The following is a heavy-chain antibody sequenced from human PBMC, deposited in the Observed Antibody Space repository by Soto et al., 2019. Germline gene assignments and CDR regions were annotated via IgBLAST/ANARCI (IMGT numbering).Heavy chain of an antibody. CDR3: AREGLTGTIGLYYYYDMDV. CDR1: GGSISSYY. Sequence: QVQLQESGPGLVKPSETLSLTCTVSGGSISSYYWSWIRQPPGKGLEWIGYIYYSGSTNYNPSLKRRVTISVDTSKNQFSLKLSSVTAADTAVYYCAREGLTGTIGLYYYYDMDVWGQGTTVTVSS. V-gene: IGHV4-59*01. J-gene: IGHJ6*02. CDR2: IYYSGST. D-gene: IGHD1-7*01.